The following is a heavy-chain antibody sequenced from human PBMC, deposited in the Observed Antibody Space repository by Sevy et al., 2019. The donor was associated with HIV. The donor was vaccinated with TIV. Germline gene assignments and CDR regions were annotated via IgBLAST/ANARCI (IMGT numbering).Heavy chain of an antibody. Sequence: ASVKVSCKASGYTFTSYGISWVRQAPGQGLEWMGWISAYNGNTNYAQKLQGRVTMTTDTSTSTAYMELRSLRSDDTAVYYCARVPISIAAAEYYFDYWGQGTLVTVSS. D-gene: IGHD6-13*01. CDR3: ARVPISIAAAEYYFDY. CDR1: GYTFTSYG. J-gene: IGHJ4*02. CDR2: ISAYNGNT. V-gene: IGHV1-18*01.